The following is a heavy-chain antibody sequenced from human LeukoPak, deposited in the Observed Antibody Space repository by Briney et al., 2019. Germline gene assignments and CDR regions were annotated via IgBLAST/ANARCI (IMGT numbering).Heavy chain of an antibody. CDR2: ILSGGDVF. Sequence: GGSLRLSCGASGFSFSSFAMMWVRQAPGMGLELISAILSGGDVFFYGDSVRGRFTISRDDSTNTLFLQMNNLRADDSAVYYCARDPNGNYVGAFEMWGPGTTVTVSS. CDR3: ARDPNGNYVGAFEM. CDR1: GFSFSSFA. D-gene: IGHD4-17*01. V-gene: IGHV3-23*01. J-gene: IGHJ3*02.